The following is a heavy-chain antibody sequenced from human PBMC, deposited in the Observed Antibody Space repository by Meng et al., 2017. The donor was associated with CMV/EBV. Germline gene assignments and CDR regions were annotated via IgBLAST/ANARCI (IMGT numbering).Heavy chain of an antibody. J-gene: IGHJ6*02. D-gene: IGHD3-3*01. V-gene: IGHV3-21*01. CDR1: GFTFSSYS. CDR3: ARDGPYYDFRSGCLDHYYYYGMDV. CDR2: ISSSSSYL. Sequence: GGSLRLSCAASGFTFSSYSMNWVRQAPGKGLEWVSSISSSSSYLSYADSVKGRFTISRDNDKTSLYLQMNSLRAEDTAVYYCARDGPYYDFRSGCLDHYYYYGMDVWGQGTTVTVSS.